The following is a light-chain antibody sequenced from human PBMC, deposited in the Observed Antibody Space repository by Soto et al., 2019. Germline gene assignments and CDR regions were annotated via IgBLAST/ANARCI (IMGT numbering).Light chain of an antibody. CDR2: GAS. J-gene: IGKJ3*01. Sequence: EIVLTQSPGTLSLSPGERATLSCRASQSVSSSYLAWYQQKPGQAPRLLIYGASSRATGIPDRFSGSGSGTEFNLTISRLEPEDFAVYYCQQYGSSPRFTFGPGTKVDIK. CDR3: QQYGSSPRFT. CDR1: QSVSSSY. V-gene: IGKV3-20*01.